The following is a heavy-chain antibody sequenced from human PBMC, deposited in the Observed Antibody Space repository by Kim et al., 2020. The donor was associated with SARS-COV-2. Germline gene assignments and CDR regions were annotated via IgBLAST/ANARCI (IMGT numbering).Heavy chain of an antibody. J-gene: IGHJ2*01. V-gene: IGHV4-59*08. D-gene: IGHD2-21*01. CDR3: ARHQVRGFWYFDL. Sequence: SNPPLQSRVTISVDTSKNQFSLKLSSVTAADAAVYYCARHQVRGFWYFDLWGRGTLVTVSS.